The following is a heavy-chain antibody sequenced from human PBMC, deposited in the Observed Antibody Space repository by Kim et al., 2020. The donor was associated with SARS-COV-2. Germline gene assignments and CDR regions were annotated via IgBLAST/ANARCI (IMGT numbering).Heavy chain of an antibody. CDR2: ISGSGGST. Sequence: GGSLRLSCAASGFTFSSYAMSWVRQAPGKGLEWVSAISGSGGSTYYADSVKGRFTISRDNSKNTLYLQMNSLRAEDTAVYYCAKGSSPLGIAATGAFDIWGQGTMVTVSS. D-gene: IGHD6-13*01. CDR1: GFTFSSYA. CDR3: AKGSSPLGIAATGAFDI. J-gene: IGHJ3*02. V-gene: IGHV3-23*01.